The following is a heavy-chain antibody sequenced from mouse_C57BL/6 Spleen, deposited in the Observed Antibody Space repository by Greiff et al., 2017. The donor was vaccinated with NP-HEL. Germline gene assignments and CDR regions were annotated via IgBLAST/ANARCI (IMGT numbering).Heavy chain of an antibody. CDR3: ARSGRLYYFDY. D-gene: IGHD3-3*01. CDR2: IHPNSGST. Sequence: QVQLQQPGAELVKPGASVKLSCKASGYTFTSYWMHWVKQRPGQGLEWIGMIHPNSGSTNYNEKFKSKATLTVDKSSSTAYMQLSSLTSEDAAVYYCARSGRLYYFDYWGQGTTLTVSS. J-gene: IGHJ2*01. V-gene: IGHV1-64*01. CDR1: GYTFTSYW.